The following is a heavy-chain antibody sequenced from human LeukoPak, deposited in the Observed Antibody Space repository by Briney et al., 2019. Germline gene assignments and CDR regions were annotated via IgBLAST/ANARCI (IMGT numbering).Heavy chain of an antibody. J-gene: IGHJ3*02. Sequence: ASVKVSCKASGYTFTDYNMHWMRQAPGQGLEWMGWINPNSGGTNYAQKFQGRVTMTRDTSISTAYMELSRLRSDDTAVYYCARDGPGRRVHAFDIWGQGTMVTVSS. CDR1: GYTFTDYN. V-gene: IGHV1-2*02. CDR2: INPNSGGT. CDR3: ARDGPGRRVHAFDI. D-gene: IGHD1-26*01.